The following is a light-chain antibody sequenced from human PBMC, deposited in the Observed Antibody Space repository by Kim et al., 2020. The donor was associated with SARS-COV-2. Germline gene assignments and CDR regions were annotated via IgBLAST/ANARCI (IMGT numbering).Light chain of an antibody. CDR1: QSISSY. Sequence: SVGDRVTMTGRASQSISSYLNWYQQKPGKAPKLLIYAASSLESGVPSRFSGSGSGTDFTLTISSLQPEDFATYYCQQSYSTPPETFGQGTKVEIK. V-gene: IGKV1-39*01. CDR3: QQSYSTPPET. CDR2: AAS. J-gene: IGKJ1*01.